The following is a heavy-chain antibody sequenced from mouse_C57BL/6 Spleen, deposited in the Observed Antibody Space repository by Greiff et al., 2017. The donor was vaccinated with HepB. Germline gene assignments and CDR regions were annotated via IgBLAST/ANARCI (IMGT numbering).Heavy chain of an antibody. D-gene: IGHD2-1*01. CDR2: IYPGDGDT. V-gene: IGHV1-82*01. CDR1: GYAFSSSW. J-gene: IGHJ3*01. CDR3: ARAGGNYLLAY. Sequence: QVQLQQSGPELVKPGASVKISCKASGYAFSSSWMNWVKQRPGKGLEWIGRIYPGDGDTNYNGKFKGKATLTADKSSSTAYMQLSSLTSEDSAVYFCARAGGNYLLAYWGQGTLVTVSA.